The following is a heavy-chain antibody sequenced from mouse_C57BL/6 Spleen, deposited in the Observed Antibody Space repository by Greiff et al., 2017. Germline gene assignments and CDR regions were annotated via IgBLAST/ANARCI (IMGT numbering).Heavy chain of an antibody. J-gene: IGHJ3*01. CDR3: ERDDGSSKAWFAY. V-gene: IGHV1-82*01. Sequence: VHLVESGPELVKPGASVKISCKASGYAFSSSWMNWVKQRPGKGLEWIGRIYPGDGDTNYNGKFKGKATLTADKSSSTAYMQLSSLTSEDSAVYFCERDDGSSKAWFAYWGQGTLVTVSA. CDR1: GYAFSSSW. CDR2: IYPGDGDT. D-gene: IGHD1-1*01.